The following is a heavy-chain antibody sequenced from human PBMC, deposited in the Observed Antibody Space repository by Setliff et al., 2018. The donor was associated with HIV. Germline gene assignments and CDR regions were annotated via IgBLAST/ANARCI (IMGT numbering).Heavy chain of an antibody. Sequence: SGPTLVNPTQTLTLTCTFSGLSLSSSGVGVGWIRQSPGKALEWLAFIYWNNNKHYSTSLKSRLTVTRDTSKNRVVFTMTNMDPVDTATYYCAYSGRQLRGPYFDFWGQGTPVTVSS. D-gene: IGHD1-1*01. CDR2: IYWNNNK. CDR3: AYSGRQLRGPYFDF. CDR1: GLSLSSSGVG. J-gene: IGHJ4*02. V-gene: IGHV2-5*01.